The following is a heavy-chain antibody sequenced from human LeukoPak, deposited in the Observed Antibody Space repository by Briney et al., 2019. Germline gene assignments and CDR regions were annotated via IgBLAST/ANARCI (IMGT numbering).Heavy chain of an antibody. V-gene: IGHV3-20*04. CDR1: GFTFDVYG. CDR2: LNWNGGST. CDR3: AKSARSGPLYYFDY. J-gene: IGHJ4*02. Sequence: PGGSLRLSCAASGFTFDVYGMSWVRQAPGKGLEWVSGLNWNGGSTGYADSVKGRFIISRDNAKNCLYLQMNSLRAEDTALYYCAKSARSGPLYYFDYWGQGTLVTVSS. D-gene: IGHD1-26*01.